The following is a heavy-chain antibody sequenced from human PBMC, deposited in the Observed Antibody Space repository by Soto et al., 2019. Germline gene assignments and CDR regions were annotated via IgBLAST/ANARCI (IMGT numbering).Heavy chain of an antibody. CDR1: GFTFSRYE. J-gene: IGHJ4*02. CDR3: ARSPFEGLFDY. Sequence: EVQLVESGGGLVQPGGSLRLSCAASGFTFSRYEMNWVRQAPGKGLEWVSYISSSGSTIYYADSVKGRFTISRDNAKNSLYLQMNSLRAEDTAVYYCARSPFEGLFDYWGQGTLVTVSS. V-gene: IGHV3-48*03. CDR2: ISSSGSTI.